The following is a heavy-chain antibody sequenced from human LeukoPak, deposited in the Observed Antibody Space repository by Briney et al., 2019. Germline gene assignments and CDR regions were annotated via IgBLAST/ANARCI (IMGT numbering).Heavy chain of an antibody. J-gene: IGHJ5*02. CDR2: IYYSGST. CDR3: ARATGGYSYGSWFDP. V-gene: IGHV4-31*03. D-gene: IGHD5-18*01. Sequence: SETLSLTCTVSGGSISSGGYYWSWIRQHPGKGLECIGYIYYSGSTYYNPSLKSRVTISVDTSKNQFSLKLSSVTAADTAVYYCARATGGYSYGSWFDPWGQGTLVTVSS. CDR1: GGSISSGGYY.